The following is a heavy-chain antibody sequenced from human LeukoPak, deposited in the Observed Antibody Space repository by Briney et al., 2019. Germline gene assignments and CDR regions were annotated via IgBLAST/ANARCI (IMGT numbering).Heavy chain of an antibody. V-gene: IGHV3-21*01. J-gene: IGHJ4*02. Sequence: PGGSLRLSCAASGFTFSSYSVNWIRQAPGKGLEWVSSISSSTSYIYYADSVKGRFTISKDNAKNSLYLQMNSLRAEDTAVYYCARGRPHGNDYWGQGTLVTVSS. CDR2: ISSSTSYI. CDR3: ARGRPHGNDY. CDR1: GFTFSSYS. D-gene: IGHD4-23*01.